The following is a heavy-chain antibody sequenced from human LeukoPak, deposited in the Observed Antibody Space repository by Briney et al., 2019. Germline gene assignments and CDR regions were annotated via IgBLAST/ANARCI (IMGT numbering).Heavy chain of an antibody. Sequence: SETLSLTCSVSGGSMYSNYWSWIRQTAGKALEWIGRFYVGVGPNYNPSFKSRVPMSVDTSKNQLVLKLSAVTAADTAVYYCARMRPYDSTGYSPGHYMDVWGKGTTVTVYS. CDR3: ARMRPYDSTGYSPGHYMDV. D-gene: IGHD3-22*01. CDR1: GGSMYSNY. V-gene: IGHV4-4*07. CDR2: FYVGVGP. J-gene: IGHJ6*03.